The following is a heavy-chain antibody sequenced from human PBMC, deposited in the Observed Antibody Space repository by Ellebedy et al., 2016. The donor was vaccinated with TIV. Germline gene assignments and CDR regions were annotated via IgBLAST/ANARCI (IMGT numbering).Heavy chain of an antibody. V-gene: IGHV3-30-3*01. CDR2: ISHDGNHK. CDR1: GFTFSGYA. CDR3: ARDASYYYAMDV. Sequence: GESLKISXAASGFTFSGYAIHWVRQAPGKGLEWVAVISHDGNHKYYPDSVKGRFSISRDNSKNTVSLQMDSLRPEDTAVYYCARDASYYYAMDVWGRGTTVTVSS. J-gene: IGHJ6*02.